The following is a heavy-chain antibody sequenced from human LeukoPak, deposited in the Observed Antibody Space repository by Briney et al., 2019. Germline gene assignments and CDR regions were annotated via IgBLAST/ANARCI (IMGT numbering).Heavy chain of an antibody. J-gene: IGHJ4*02. Sequence: ASVKVSCKASGYTFTNYDINWVRQATGQGLKWMGWMNPNSGNTGYAQKFQGRVTITGNTSITTAYLELSSLRSEDTAVYYCARAVVVITPRTTKIKRYYFDYWGQGTLVTVSS. D-gene: IGHD3-22*01. CDR1: GYTFTNYD. CDR3: ARAVVVITPRTTKIKRYYFDY. V-gene: IGHV1-8*03. CDR2: MNPNSGNT.